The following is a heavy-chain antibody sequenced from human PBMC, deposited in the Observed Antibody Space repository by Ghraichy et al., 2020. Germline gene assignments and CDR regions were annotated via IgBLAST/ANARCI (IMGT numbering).Heavy chain of an antibody. V-gene: IGHV3-74*01. D-gene: IGHD3-10*01. CDR2: INSDGSST. CDR3: AREGPGANDAFDI. Sequence: GESLNISCAASGFTFSSYWMHWVRQAPGKGLVWVSRINSDGSSTSYADSVKGRFTISRDNAKNTLYLQMNSLRAEDTAVYYCAREGPGANDAFDIWGQGTMVTVSS. J-gene: IGHJ3*02. CDR1: GFTFSSYW.